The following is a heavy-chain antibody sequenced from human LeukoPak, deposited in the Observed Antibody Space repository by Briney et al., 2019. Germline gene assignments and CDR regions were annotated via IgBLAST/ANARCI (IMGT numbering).Heavy chain of an antibody. V-gene: IGHV4-38-2*02. J-gene: IGHJ6*03. D-gene: IGHD2-21*01. CDR1: GYSISSNYY. Sequence: SETLSLTCTVSGYSISSNYYWAWIRQPPGKGLEWIGSIYHPVDTSYNPSLKSRITMSVDTSKNQYSLNLSSVTAADTAVYYCATLRYYHYYYMDVWGKGTTVTVSS. CDR2: IYHPVDT. CDR3: ATLRYYHYYYMDV.